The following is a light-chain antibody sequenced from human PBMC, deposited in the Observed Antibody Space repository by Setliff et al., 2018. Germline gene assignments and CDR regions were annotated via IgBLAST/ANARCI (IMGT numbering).Light chain of an antibody. CDR2: DVS. CDR3: SSWTGAGTYV. Sequence: QSALTQPASVSGSPGQSLTLSCSGTRSDIGLYNFVSWYQQHPGKAPKLVIFDVSDRPSGISNRFSGSNSGNTASLTISGLQAEDEADYFCSSWTGAGTYVFGTWTKVTVL. CDR1: RSDIGLYNF. J-gene: IGLJ1*01. V-gene: IGLV2-14*03.